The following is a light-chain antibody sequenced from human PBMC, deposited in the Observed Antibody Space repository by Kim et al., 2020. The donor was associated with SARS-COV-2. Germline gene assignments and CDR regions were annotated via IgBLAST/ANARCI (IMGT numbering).Light chain of an antibody. Sequence: SYELIQPPSVSVAPGKTATLTCGGDNIGRISVHWYRQRPGQAPVLVMFYDSDRPSGIPELISGSNSGITATLTISRVEAGDEADYYCRVWDKSSAQWDFGRGTQLTVL. CDR1: NIGRIS. V-gene: IGLV3-21*01. J-gene: IGLJ2*01. CDR2: YDS. CDR3: RVWDKSSAQWD.